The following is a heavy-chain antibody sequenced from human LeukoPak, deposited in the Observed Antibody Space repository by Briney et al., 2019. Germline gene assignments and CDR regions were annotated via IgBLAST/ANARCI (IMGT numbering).Heavy chain of an antibody. V-gene: IGHV3-7*01. J-gene: IGHJ4*02. CDR3: ARDGVADGLYLDS. Sequence: PGGSLRLPCAPSGFTFSHYWMSWVRQAPGKGLEWVADINQDGSEKYYVDSVKGRFTISRDNTKNSLSLQMNSLRAEDTAVYFCARDGVADGLYLDSWGQGALVTVSS. CDR2: INQDGSEK. CDR1: GFTFSHYW. D-gene: IGHD6-13*01.